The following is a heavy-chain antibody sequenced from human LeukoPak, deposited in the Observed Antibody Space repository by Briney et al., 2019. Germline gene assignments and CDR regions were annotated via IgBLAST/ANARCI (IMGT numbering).Heavy chain of an antibody. J-gene: IGHJ5*02. Sequence: SETLSLTCTVSGGSISSYTHYWGWIRQPPGKGLEWIATVYYTGGTYYNPSLKSRVTISIDTSRNHFSLKLTSVIAADTDMYYCVSNSSSSPWFDPWGQGTLVTVSS. D-gene: IGHD6-6*01. CDR3: VSNSSSSPWFDP. CDR2: VYYTGGT. CDR1: GGSISSYTHY. V-gene: IGHV4-39*02.